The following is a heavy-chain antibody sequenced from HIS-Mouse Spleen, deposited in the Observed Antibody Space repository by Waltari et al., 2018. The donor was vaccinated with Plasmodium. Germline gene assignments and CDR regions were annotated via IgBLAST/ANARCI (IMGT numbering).Heavy chain of an antibody. CDR2: IYYSGST. J-gene: IGHJ4*02. CDR3: ARLRYSYGYFDY. Sequence: QVQLQESGPGLVKPSETLSLTCTVSGGSISSYYWSWIRRPPGKGLEWIGYIYYSGSTNYNPSLKSRVTISVDTSKNQFSLKLSSVTAADTAVYYCARLRYSYGYFDYWGQGTLVTVSS. V-gene: IGHV4-59*08. CDR1: GGSISSYY. D-gene: IGHD5-18*01.